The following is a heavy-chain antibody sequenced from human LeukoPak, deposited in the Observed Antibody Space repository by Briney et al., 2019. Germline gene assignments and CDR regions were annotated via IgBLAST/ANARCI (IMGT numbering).Heavy chain of an antibody. J-gene: IGHJ3*02. CDR2: FDPEDGET. Sequence: GASVKVSCKVSGYTLTELSMHWVRPAPGKGLEWMGGFDPEDGETIYAQKFQGRVTMTEDTSTDTAYMELSSLRSGDTAVYYCATINSSGYPDAFDIWGQGTMVTVSS. CDR3: ATINSSGYPDAFDI. V-gene: IGHV1-24*01. CDR1: GYTLTELS. D-gene: IGHD3-22*01.